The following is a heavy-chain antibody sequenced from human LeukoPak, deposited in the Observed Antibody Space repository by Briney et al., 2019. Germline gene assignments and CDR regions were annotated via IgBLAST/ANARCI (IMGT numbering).Heavy chain of an antibody. Sequence: ASVKVSCKASGYSFTNYDIKWVRQATGQGLEWMGWMNPDSANTGYAQKFQGRVTMTRDTSISTAYMELSSLRSDDTAVYYCVRSTMGIRRTNDYWGQGTLVTVSS. J-gene: IGHJ4*02. CDR1: GYSFTNYD. D-gene: IGHD3-10*01. V-gene: IGHV1-8*01. CDR2: MNPDSANT. CDR3: VRSTMGIRRTNDY.